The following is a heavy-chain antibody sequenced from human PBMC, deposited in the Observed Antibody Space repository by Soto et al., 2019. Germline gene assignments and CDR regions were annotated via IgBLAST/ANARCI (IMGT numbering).Heavy chain of an antibody. CDR2: IIPIFGTA. D-gene: IGHD2-2*01. V-gene: IGHV1-69*13. CDR3: ASGNIVVVPAAMPCYGMDV. J-gene: IGHJ6*02. Sequence: SVKVSCKASGGTFSSYAISWVRQAPGQGLEWMGGIIPIFGTANYAQKFQGRVTITADESTSTAYMELSSLRSEDTAVYYCASGNIVVVPAAMPCYGMDVWGQGTTVTVSS. CDR1: GGTFSSYA.